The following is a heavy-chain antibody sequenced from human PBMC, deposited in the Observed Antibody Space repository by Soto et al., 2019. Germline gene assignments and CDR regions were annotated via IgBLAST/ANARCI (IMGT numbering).Heavy chain of an antibody. V-gene: IGHV3-30*18. CDR1: GFTFSSYG. CDR3: AKTLAY. Sequence: GGSLRLSCAASGFTFSSYGMHWVRQAPGKGLEWVAVISYDGSNKYYADSVKGRFTISRDNSKNTLYLQMNSLRAEDTAVYYCAKTLAYWSQGTLVTVS. CDR2: ISYDGSNK. J-gene: IGHJ4*02.